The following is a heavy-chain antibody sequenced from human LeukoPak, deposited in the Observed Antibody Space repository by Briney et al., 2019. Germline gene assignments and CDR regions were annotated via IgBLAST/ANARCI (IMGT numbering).Heavy chain of an antibody. CDR2: IYNSGST. CDR1: GGSISSGGYS. CDR3: AREVYGGNGYYYYMDV. J-gene: IGHJ6*03. D-gene: IGHD4-23*01. V-gene: IGHV4-30-4*07. Sequence: SETLSLTCAVSGGSISSGGYSYNWIRQPPGKGLEWIGYIYNSGSTSYNPSLKSRVTMSVDTSKNQFSLKVSSVTAADTAVYYCAREVYGGNGYYYYMDVWGKGTTVTISS.